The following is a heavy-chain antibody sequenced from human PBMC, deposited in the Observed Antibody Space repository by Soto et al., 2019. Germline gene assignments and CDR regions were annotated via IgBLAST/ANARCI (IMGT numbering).Heavy chain of an antibody. CDR2: IHHSGST. CDR1: GASISSTNW. D-gene: IGHD6-13*01. Sequence: QVQLQESGPGLVKPSGTLSLTCSVSGASISSTNWWSWVRQPPGKGLEWIGEIHHSGSTNYNPSLKSRVTISVDKSENQFSLKLSSVTAADTAVYYCAREFRAPTGTIVDYWGQGTLVTVSS. CDR3: AREFRAPTGTIVDY. J-gene: IGHJ4*02. V-gene: IGHV4-4*02.